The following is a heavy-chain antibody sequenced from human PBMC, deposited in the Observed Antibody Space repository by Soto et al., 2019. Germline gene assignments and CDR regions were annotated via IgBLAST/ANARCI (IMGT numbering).Heavy chain of an antibody. V-gene: IGHV1-3*01. CDR2: INAGNGNT. CDR3: AREGSHDAFDI. CDR1: GYTFTSYA. D-gene: IGHD1-26*01. J-gene: IGHJ3*02. Sequence: ASVKVSCKASGYTFTSYAMHWVRQAPGQRLEWMGWINAGNGNTKYSQKFRGRVTITRDTSASTAYMELSSLRSEDTAVYYCAREGSHDAFDIWGQGTMVTVSS.